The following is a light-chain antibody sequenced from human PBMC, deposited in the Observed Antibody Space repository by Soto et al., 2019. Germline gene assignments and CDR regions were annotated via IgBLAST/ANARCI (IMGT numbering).Light chain of an antibody. CDR3: SSYTTIRTYV. V-gene: IGLV2-14*01. J-gene: IGLJ1*01. Sequence: QSVLTQPASVSGSLGQSITISCTGTSSDVGGYKYVSWYQLHPGKGPPLMLYEVTNRLAGVSNRFSGSKSGNTASLIISGLQAEDEADYFCSSYTTIRTYVFGSGTKFTVL. CDR2: EVT. CDR1: SSDVGGYKY.